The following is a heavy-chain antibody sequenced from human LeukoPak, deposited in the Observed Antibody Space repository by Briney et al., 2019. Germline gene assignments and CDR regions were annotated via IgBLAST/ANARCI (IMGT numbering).Heavy chain of an antibody. J-gene: IGHJ4*02. CDR2: ISWNSGSI. Sequence: GGSLRLSCAASGFTFDDYAMHWVRQTPGKGLEWVSGISWNSGSIGYADSVKGRFTISRDNAKNSLYLQMNSLRAEDTAVYYCARDLIAAAGPDYWGQGTLVTVSS. V-gene: IGHV3-9*01. CDR3: ARDLIAAAGPDY. CDR1: GFTFDDYA. D-gene: IGHD6-13*01.